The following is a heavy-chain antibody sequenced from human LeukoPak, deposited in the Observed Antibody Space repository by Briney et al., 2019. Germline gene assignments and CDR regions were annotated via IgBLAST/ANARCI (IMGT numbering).Heavy chain of an antibody. CDR1: GFTFSSYS. CDR3: AKTSFGSSSDY. J-gene: IGHJ4*02. D-gene: IGHD1-26*01. V-gene: IGHV3-48*01. CDR2: ISSSSSTI. Sequence: GGSLRLSCAASGFTFSSYSMNWVRQAPGKGLEWVSYISSSSSTIYYADSVKGRFTISRDNAKNSLYLQMNSLRAEDTAVYYCAKTSFGSSSDYWGQGTLVTVSS.